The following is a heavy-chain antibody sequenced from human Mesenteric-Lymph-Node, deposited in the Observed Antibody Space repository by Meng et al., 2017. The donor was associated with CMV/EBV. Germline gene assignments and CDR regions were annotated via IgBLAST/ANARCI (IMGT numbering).Heavy chain of an antibody. CDR2: IIPIFGTA. J-gene: IGHJ5*02. Sequence: SVKVSCKASGGTFSSYAISWVRQAPGQGLEWMGGIIPIFGTANYAQKFQGRVTITTDESTSTAYMELSSLRSEDTAVYYCARDTIFGVVIRGIWFDPWGQGTLVTVSS. D-gene: IGHD3-3*01. CDR1: GGTFSSYA. CDR3: ARDTIFGVVIRGIWFDP. V-gene: IGHV1-69*05.